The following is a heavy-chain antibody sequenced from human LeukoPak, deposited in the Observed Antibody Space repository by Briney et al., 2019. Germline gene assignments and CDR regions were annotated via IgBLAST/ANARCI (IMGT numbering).Heavy chain of an antibody. CDR2: IYSGGST. CDR1: GFTVSSNY. J-gene: IGHJ4*02. CDR3: AKDLPKWEHTLPKDY. Sequence: GGSLRLSCAASGFTVSSNYMSWVRQAPGKGLEWVSVIYSGGSTYYADSVKGRFTISRDNSKNTLYLQMNSLRAEDTAVYYCAKDLPKWEHTLPKDYWGQGTLVTVSS. V-gene: IGHV3-53*05. D-gene: IGHD1-26*01.